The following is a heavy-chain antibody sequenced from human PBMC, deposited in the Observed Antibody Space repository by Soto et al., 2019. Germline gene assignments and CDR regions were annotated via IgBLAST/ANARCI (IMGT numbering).Heavy chain of an antibody. D-gene: IGHD2-15*01. J-gene: IGHJ5*02. V-gene: IGHV3-30*18. CDR3: AKDRREMAKIVVS. CDR2: ISYDGSNK. Sequence: GGSLRLSCAASGFTFSSYGMHWVHQAPGKGLEWVAVISYDGSNKYYADSVKGRFTISRDNSKNTLYLQMNSLRAEDTAVYYCAKDRREMAKIVVSWGQGNLVTVSS. CDR1: GFTFSSYG.